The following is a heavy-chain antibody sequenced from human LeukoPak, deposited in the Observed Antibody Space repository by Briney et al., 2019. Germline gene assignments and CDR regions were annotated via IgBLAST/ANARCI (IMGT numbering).Heavy chain of an antibody. V-gene: IGHV3-9*01. CDR1: GFTFDDYA. CDR3: AKVGHNGYDFDY. D-gene: IGHD5-12*01. J-gene: IGHJ4*02. CDR2: ITWNSGRI. Sequence: GRSLRLSCAASGFTFDDYAMHWVRQVPGKGLEWVSGITWNSGRIGYADSVKGRFTISRDNAKNSLYLQMNSLRPEDTALYYCAKVGHNGYDFDYWGQGTLVTVSS.